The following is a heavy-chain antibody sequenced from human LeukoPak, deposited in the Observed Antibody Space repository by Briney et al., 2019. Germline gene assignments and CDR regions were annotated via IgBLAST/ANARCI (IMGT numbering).Heavy chain of an antibody. CDR2: IKRDASER. D-gene: IGHD1-1*01. CDR1: GFTFSTYW. V-gene: IGHV3-7*05. J-gene: IGHJ3*02. CDR3: ARDERSNHAFDI. Sequence: PGGSLRLSCAASGFTFSTYWMSWVRQAPGKGLEWVANIKRDASERYYMDSVKGRFTISRDNGKNSLYLQMNSLRAEDTAIYYCARDERSNHAFDIWGQGTMVTVSS.